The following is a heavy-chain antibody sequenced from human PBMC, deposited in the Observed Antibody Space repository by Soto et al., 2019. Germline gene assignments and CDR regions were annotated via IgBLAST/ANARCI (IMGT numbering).Heavy chain of an antibody. D-gene: IGHD6-6*01. CDR1: GFAFSSYS. J-gene: IGHJ4*02. CDR3: ARDFSQIAARSFDY. Sequence: LRLSCAASGFAFSSYSMNWVRQAPGKGLEWVSSISSSSSYIYYADSVKGRFTISRDNAKNSLYLQMNSLRAEDTAVYYCARDFSQIAARSFDYWGQGTLVTVSS. CDR2: ISSSSSYI. V-gene: IGHV3-21*01.